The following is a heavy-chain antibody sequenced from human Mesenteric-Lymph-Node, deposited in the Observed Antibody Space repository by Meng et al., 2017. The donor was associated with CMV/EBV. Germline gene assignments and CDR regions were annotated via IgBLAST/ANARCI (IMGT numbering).Heavy chain of an antibody. Sequence: KVSCKASGYSFTNYWIGWVRQMPGKGLEWMAIIDPDDSDTRYSPSFQGQVTISTDKSINTAYLQWSSLGASDTAMYYCARHEQPTRYWGQGTLVTVSS. D-gene: IGHD1/OR15-1a*01. CDR3: ARHEQPTRY. CDR1: GYSFTNYW. V-gene: IGHV5-51*01. J-gene: IGHJ4*02. CDR2: IDPDDSDT.